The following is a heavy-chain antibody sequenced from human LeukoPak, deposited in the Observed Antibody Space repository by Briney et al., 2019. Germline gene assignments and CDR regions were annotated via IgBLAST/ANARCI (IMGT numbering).Heavy chain of an antibody. CDR2: IGSDGTNR. CDR3: ARVPTPYFTYYVDV. V-gene: IGHV3-48*02. D-gene: IGHD2-8*01. J-gene: IGHJ6*03. Sequence: GGSPRLSCEASELTFSVYGINWVRQAPGKGLEWISYIGSDGTNRYYAKSLEGRFTISRDNAKKSLYLQMNNLTDADTAVYYCARVPTPYFTYYVDVWGKGNPVTLSS. CDR1: ELTFSVYG.